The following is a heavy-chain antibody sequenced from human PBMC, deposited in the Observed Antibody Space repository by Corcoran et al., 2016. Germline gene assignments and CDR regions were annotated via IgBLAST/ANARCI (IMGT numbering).Heavy chain of an antibody. D-gene: IGHD6-19*01. J-gene: IGHJ5*02. Sequence: QVQLQQWGAGLLKPSETLSLTCAVYGGSFSGYYWSWIRQPPGKGLEWIGEINHSGSTNYNPSLKSRVTISVDTSKNQFSLKLSSVTAADTAVYYCARWGTVWRQWLPRDWFDPWGQGTLVTVSS. CDR3: ARWGTVWRQWLPRDWFDP. CDR2: INHSGST. CDR1: GGSFSGYY. V-gene: IGHV4-34*01.